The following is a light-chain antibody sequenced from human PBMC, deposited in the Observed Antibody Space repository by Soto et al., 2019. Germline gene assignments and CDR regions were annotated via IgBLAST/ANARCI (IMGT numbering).Light chain of an antibody. J-gene: IGKJ1*01. CDR3: QQCGSSPWT. CDR2: NAS. V-gene: IGKV3-20*01. CDR1: QSVSSSY. Sequence: ENVLTQSPDTLSLSPGERATLSCRASQSVSSSYLAWYQQKPGQAPRLLIYNASSRATGIPDRFSGGGSKTDFALTISRLEPVDFAVYYCQQCGSSPWTFGRGTKVDIK.